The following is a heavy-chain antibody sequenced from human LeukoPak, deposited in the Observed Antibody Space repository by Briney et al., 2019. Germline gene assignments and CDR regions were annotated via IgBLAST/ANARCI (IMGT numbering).Heavy chain of an antibody. Sequence: GASVKVSCKASGGTFSSYAISWVRQAPGQGLEWMGGIIPIFGTANYAQKFQGRVTITADKSTSTAYMELSSLRSEDTAVYYCARDGLGYCSGGSCYDYYYYMDVWGKGTTVTVSS. J-gene: IGHJ6*03. CDR2: IIPIFGTA. V-gene: IGHV1-69*06. CDR1: GGTFSSYA. CDR3: ARDGLGYCSGGSCYDYYYYMDV. D-gene: IGHD2-15*01.